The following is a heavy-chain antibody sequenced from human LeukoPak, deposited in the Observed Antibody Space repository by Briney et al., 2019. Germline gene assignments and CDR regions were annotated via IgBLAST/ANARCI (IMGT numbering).Heavy chain of an antibody. CDR3: ARDQEGGLLWFGELSPSGY. Sequence: GASVKVSCKASGGTFSSYAISWVRQAPGQGLEWMGGIIPIFGTANYAQKFQGRVTITADKSTSTAYMELSSLRSDDTAVYYCARDQEGGLLWFGELSPSGYWGQGTLVTVSS. CDR2: IIPIFGTA. J-gene: IGHJ4*02. D-gene: IGHD3-10*01. CDR1: GGTFSSYA. V-gene: IGHV1-69*06.